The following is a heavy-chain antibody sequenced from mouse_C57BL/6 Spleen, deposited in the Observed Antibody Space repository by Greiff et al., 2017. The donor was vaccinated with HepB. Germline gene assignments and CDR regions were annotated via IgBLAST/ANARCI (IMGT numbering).Heavy chain of an antibody. V-gene: IGHV3-1*01. CDR3: ARRNYGEFAY. CDR2: ISYSGST. CDR1: GYSITSGYD. Sequence: EVQGVESGPGMVKPSQSLSLTCTVTGYSITSGYDWHWIRHFPGNKLEWMGYISYSGSTNYNPSLKSRISITHDTSKNHFFLKLNSVTTEDTATYYCARRNYGEFAYWGQGTLVTVSA. D-gene: IGHD1-1*01. J-gene: IGHJ3*01.